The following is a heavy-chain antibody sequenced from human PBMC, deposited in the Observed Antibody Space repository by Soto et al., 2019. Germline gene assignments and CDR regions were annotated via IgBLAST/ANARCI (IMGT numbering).Heavy chain of an antibody. CDR2: INSDGSST. CDR1: GFTRSSNW. CDR3: ASSLLTPFDY. J-gene: IGHJ4*02. Sequence: GGALRLSCAASGFTRSSNWMHWVRQAPGKGLVWVSRINSDGSSTSYADSVKGRFTISRDNAKNTLYLQMNSLRAEDTAVYYCASSLLTPFDYWGQGTLVTVSS. V-gene: IGHV3-74*01. D-gene: IGHD7-27*01.